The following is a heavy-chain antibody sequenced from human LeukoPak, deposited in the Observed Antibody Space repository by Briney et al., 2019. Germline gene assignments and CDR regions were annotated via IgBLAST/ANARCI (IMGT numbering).Heavy chain of an antibody. CDR2: ITGSGGST. D-gene: IGHD3-22*01. CDR1: GFTFSNYA. CDR3: AKARLVITTSAFDY. J-gene: IGHJ4*02. V-gene: IGHV3-23*01. Sequence: PGGSLRLSCAASGFTFSNYAMSWVRQAPGKGLEWVPTITGSGGSTYYADSVKGRFTISRDNSKNTLYLQINSLRAEDTAVYYCAKARLVITTSAFDYWGQGTLVTVSS.